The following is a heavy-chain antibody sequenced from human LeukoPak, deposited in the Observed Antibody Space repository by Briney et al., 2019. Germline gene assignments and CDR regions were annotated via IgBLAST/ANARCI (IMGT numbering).Heavy chain of an antibody. D-gene: IGHD1-26*01. CDR3: ARNLGYYAVDY. CDR2: IRSDGSNS. Sequence: GGSLRLSCAASRFTFRSSDMHWVRQAPGKGLEWVAFIRSDGSNSYYADSVKGRFTISRGNSNNNLYLQMNSLKLEDTAVYFCARNLGYYAVDYWGQGTLVTVSS. CDR1: RFTFRSSD. J-gene: IGHJ4*02. V-gene: IGHV3-30*02.